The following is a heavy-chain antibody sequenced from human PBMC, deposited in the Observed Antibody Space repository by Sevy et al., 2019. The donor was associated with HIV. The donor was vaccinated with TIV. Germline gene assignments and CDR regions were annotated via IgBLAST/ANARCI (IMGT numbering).Heavy chain of an antibody. D-gene: IGHD5-18*01. V-gene: IGHV3-48*02. CDR2: ISDSSYTK. CDR3: ARSGGYSFGYWDY. Sequence: GGSLRLSCAASGFTFSSYSMNWVRQAPGKGLEWVSYISDSSYTKHYADSVKGRFTISRDNSKNSLYLQMNSLRDEDTAVYYCARSGGYSFGYWDYWGQGTLVTVSS. J-gene: IGHJ4*02. CDR1: GFTFSSYS.